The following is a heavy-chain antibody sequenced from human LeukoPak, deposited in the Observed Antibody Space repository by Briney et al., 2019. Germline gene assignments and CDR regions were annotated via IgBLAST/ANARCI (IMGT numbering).Heavy chain of an antibody. CDR1: GFTFSSYA. Sequence: GGSLRLSCAASGFTFSSYAMHWVRQAPGKGLEWVALISYDGSNKYYADSVKGRFTISRDNSKNTLYLQMNSLRAEDTAVYYCARDSKHYDFWSGYYTTTNAFDIWGQGTMVTVSS. V-gene: IGHV3-30*04. CDR2: ISYDGSNK. J-gene: IGHJ3*02. CDR3: ARDSKHYDFWSGYYTTTNAFDI. D-gene: IGHD3-3*01.